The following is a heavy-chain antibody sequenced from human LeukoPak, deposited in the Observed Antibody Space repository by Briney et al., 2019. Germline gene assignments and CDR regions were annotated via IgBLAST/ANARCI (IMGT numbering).Heavy chain of an antibody. CDR2: IRYDGSNK. CDR3: AKDRTTGLLAVAGTIHDY. CDR1: GFTFSSYG. Sequence: GGSLRLSCAASGFTFSSYGMHWVRQAPGKGLEWVAFIRYDGSNKYYADSVKGRFTISRDNSKNTLYLQMNSLRAEDTAVYYCAKDRTTGLLAVAGTIHDYWGQGTLVTVSS. J-gene: IGHJ4*02. D-gene: IGHD6-19*01. V-gene: IGHV3-30*02.